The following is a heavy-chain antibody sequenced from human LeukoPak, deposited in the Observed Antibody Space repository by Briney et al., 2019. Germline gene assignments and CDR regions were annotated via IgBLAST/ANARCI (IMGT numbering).Heavy chain of an antibody. CDR2: VTGSSDTT. CDR1: GFTFISYA. Sequence: GGSLRLSCGHSGFTFISYATSWVRQAPGKGLEWVSPVTGSSDTTYYADSVKGRFTISRDTSRNTLYLQMNSLRVEDTAVYYCAKERTVTTRGSAFDFWGQGTVITVSS. J-gene: IGHJ3*01. CDR3: AKERTVTTRGSAFDF. D-gene: IGHD4-17*01. V-gene: IGHV3-23*01.